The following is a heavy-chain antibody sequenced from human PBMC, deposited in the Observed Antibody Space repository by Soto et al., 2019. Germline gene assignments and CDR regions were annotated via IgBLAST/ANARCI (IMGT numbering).Heavy chain of an antibody. V-gene: IGHV1-18*04. CDR1: GYTFTSYG. J-gene: IGHJ4*02. D-gene: IGHD5-18*01. CDR2: ISAYNGNT. CDR3: ARVSTFDTAMVLNFDY. Sequence: QVQLVQSGAEVKKPGASVKVSCKASGYTFTSYGISWVRQAPGQGREWMGWISAYNGNTNYAQKLQGRVTMTTDTTTSTAYMELRRLRSDDRAVYYCARVSTFDTAMVLNFDYWGQGTLVTVSS.